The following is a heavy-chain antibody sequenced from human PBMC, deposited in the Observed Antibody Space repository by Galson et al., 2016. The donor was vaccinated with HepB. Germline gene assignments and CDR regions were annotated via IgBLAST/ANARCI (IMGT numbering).Heavy chain of an antibody. CDR1: GFTFSSYG. J-gene: IGHJ4*02. Sequence: SLRLSCAASGFTFSSYGMHWVRQAPGKGLEWVAVISYDGSNKYYADSVKGRFTICRDKSKNTLYLQMNSLRAEDTAVYYCAKEQYTSRWYAEYYFDYWGQGTLVTVSS. V-gene: IGHV3-30*18. D-gene: IGHD6-13*01. CDR2: ISYDGSNK. CDR3: AKEQYTSRWYAEYYFDY.